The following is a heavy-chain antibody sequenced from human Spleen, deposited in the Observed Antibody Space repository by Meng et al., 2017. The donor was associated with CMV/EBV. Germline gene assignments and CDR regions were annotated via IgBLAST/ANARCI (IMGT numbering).Heavy chain of an antibody. Sequence: FTFSSYAMSWVRQAPGKGLEWVSAISGGGSSTYYADSVKGRFTISRDNSKNTLYLQMNSLRAEDTAVYYCAKDPTDIVVVPAASDFWGQGTLVTVSS. V-gene: IGHV3-23*01. CDR2: ISGGGSST. CDR3: AKDPTDIVVVPAASDF. J-gene: IGHJ4*02. CDR1: FTFSSYA. D-gene: IGHD2-2*01.